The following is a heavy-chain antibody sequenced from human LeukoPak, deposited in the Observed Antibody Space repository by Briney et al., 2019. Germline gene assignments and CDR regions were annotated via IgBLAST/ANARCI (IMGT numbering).Heavy chain of an antibody. J-gene: IGHJ4*02. Sequence: GGSLRLSCAASGFTFSSYEMNWARQAPGKGLEWVSYISSSGSTIYYADSVKGRFTISRDNAKNSLYLQMNSLRAEDTAVYYCARRDSPGIAVAGTRFDYWGQGTLVTVSS. CDR2: ISSSGSTI. CDR1: GFTFSSYE. V-gene: IGHV3-48*03. CDR3: ARRDSPGIAVAGTRFDY. D-gene: IGHD6-19*01.